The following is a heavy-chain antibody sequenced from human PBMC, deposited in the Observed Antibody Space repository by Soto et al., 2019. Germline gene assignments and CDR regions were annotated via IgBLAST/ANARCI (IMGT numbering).Heavy chain of an antibody. D-gene: IGHD3-3*01. V-gene: IGHV4-30-4*01. J-gene: IGHJ5*02. Sequence: TSETLSLTCTVSGGSTSSGDYYWSWIRQPPGKGLEWIGYIYYSGSTYYNPSLKSRVTISVDTSKNQFSLKLSSVTAADTAVYYCARVLTKYYDFWSGYTIMNWFDPWGQGTLVTVSS. CDR2: IYYSGST. CDR1: GGSTSSGDYY. CDR3: ARVLTKYYDFWSGYTIMNWFDP.